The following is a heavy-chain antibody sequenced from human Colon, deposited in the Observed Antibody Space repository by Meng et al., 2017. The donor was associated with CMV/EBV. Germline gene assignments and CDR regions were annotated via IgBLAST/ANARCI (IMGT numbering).Heavy chain of an antibody. CDR1: GGSFSGYY. J-gene: IGHJ4*02. D-gene: IGHD3-3*01. CDR2: INHRGST. V-gene: IGHV4-34*01. CDR3: ARTDYYDFG. Sequence: QVPLKQWGAGLLKPSETVSLTGAVYGGSFSGYYWGRTLQPPGKGLECIGEINHRGSTNYNPSLKSRVTISVDTSKNQFSLKLSSVTSADTAVYYCARTDYYDFGWGQGTLVTVSS.